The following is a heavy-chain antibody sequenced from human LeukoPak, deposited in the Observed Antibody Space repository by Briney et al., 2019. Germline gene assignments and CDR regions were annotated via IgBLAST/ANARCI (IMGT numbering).Heavy chain of an antibody. V-gene: IGHV4-31*03. CDR1: GGSISSGGYY. D-gene: IGHD3/OR15-3a*01. CDR3: ARVGVDWGLGYYFDY. J-gene: IGHJ4*02. Sequence: SETLSLTCTVSGGSISSGGYYWSWIRQHPGRGLEWIGYIYYSGSTYYNPSLKSRVTISVDTSKNQFSLKLSSVTAADTAVYYCARVGVDWGLGYYFDYWGQGTLVTVSS. CDR2: IYYSGST.